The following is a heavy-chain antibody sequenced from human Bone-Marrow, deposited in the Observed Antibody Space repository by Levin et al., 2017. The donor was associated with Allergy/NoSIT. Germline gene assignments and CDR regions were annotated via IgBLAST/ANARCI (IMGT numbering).Heavy chain of an antibody. CDR2: IYYSGST. V-gene: IGHV4-31*03. Sequence: SETLSLTCTVSGGSISSGGYYWSWIRQHPGKGLEWIGYIYYSGSTYYNPSLKSRVTISVDTSKNQFSLKLSSVTAADTAVYYCARVSLTGYYHPPTHDAFDIWGQGTMVTVSS. J-gene: IGHJ3*02. CDR1: GGSISSGGYY. D-gene: IGHD3-9*01. CDR3: ARVSLTGYYHPPTHDAFDI.